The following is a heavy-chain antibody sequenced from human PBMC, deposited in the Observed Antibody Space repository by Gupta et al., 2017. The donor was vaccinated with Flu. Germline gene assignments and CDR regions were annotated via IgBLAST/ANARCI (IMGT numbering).Heavy chain of an antibody. D-gene: IGHD5-12*01. Sequence: EVTRINFDAYRRHWFLQCPDEGLMWVSRISFDGRTTTYSESVKGLFTGSGENARDTVYLQMDRLRADDTAVYYCERGYSGYDFGYWGQEILVTVSS. J-gene: IGHJ4*02. CDR1: RINFDAYR. CDR3: ERGYSGYDFGY. V-gene: IGHV3-74*03. CDR2: ISFDGRTT.